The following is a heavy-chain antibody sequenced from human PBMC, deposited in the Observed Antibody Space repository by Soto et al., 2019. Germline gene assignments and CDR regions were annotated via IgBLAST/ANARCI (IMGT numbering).Heavy chain of an antibody. CDR2: IYDSGST. D-gene: IGHD3-22*01. CDR3: ARSPDSSGYYPRWYYYGMDV. J-gene: IGHJ6*02. CDR1: GGSISSYY. Sequence: SETLSLTCTVSGGSISSYYWSWIRQPPGKGLEWIGYIYDSGSTNYNPSLKSRVTISVDKSKNQFSLKLSSVTAADTAVYYCARSPDSSGYYPRWYYYGMDVWGQGTTVTVSS. V-gene: IGHV4-59*12.